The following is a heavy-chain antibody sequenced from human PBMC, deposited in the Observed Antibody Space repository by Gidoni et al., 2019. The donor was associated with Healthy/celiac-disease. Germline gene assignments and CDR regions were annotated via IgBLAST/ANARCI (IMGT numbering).Heavy chain of an antibody. CDR2: IYTRGSN. Sequence: QVQLQESGPGLVKPSHTLSLTCPFSGGSISSGSSYWSWVRPPAGTGLEWIGRIYTRGSNNYNPTIRSRVTISVDTSKNQFSLKLSSVTAADTAVYYCARDYYDDWFDPWGQGTLVTVSS. CDR1: GGSISSGSSY. CDR3: ARDYYDDWFDP. V-gene: IGHV4-61*02. J-gene: IGHJ5*02. D-gene: IGHD3-22*01.